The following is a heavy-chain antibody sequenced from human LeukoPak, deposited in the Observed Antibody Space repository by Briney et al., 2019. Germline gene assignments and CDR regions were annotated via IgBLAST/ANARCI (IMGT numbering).Heavy chain of an antibody. D-gene: IGHD5-12*01. Sequence: LPGGSLTLSCAASGFTFSSYAMSWVRQAPGKGLEWVSAISGSGGSTYYADSVKGRFTISRDNSKNTLYLQMNSLRAEDTAVYYCAKDSLRGRYNYYYYYMDVWGKGTTVTVSS. CDR1: GFTFSSYA. CDR3: AKDSLRGRYNYYYYYMDV. CDR2: ISGSGGST. V-gene: IGHV3-23*01. J-gene: IGHJ6*03.